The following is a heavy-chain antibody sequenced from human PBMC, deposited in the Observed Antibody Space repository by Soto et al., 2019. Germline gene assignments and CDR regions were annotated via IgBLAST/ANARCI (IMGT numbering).Heavy chain of an antibody. Sequence: SETLCLTCTVSGGSISSSSYYWGWIRQPPGKGLEWIGSIYYSGSTYYNPSLKSRVTISVDTSKNQFSLKLSSVTAADTAVYYCARQGGRIAVAGQFDYWGQGTLVTVSS. CDR1: GGSISSSSYY. V-gene: IGHV4-39*01. CDR2: IYYSGST. CDR3: ARQGGRIAVAGQFDY. J-gene: IGHJ4*02. D-gene: IGHD6-19*01.